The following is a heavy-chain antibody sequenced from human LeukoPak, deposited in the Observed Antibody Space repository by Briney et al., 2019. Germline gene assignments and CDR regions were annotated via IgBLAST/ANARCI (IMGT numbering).Heavy chain of an antibody. V-gene: IGHV3-49*03. CDR3: HRPYYGSDQQGD. CDR2: IKSKTSGGTT. D-gene: IGHD3-10*01. Sequence: QPAGSLRLSGTASGFTFADYPMNWFREAPWKGLVWVGFIKSKTSGGTTDYAASVKGRFTISRDDFKSIVDLQMNSLKIEKTAISYCHRPYYGSDQQGDWGQGTLETVSS. J-gene: IGHJ4*02. CDR1: GFTFADYP.